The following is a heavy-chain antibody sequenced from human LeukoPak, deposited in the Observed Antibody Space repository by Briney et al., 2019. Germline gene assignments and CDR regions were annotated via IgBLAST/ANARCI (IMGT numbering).Heavy chain of an antibody. CDR1: GFTFSSYG. D-gene: IGHD3-22*01. J-gene: IGHJ4*02. V-gene: IGHV3-33*06. CDR2: IWYDGSDK. Sequence: GGSLRLSCAASGFTFSSYGMHWVRQAPGKGLEWVAVIWYDGSDKYYADSVKGRFTISRDNSKNTVYLQMSSLRAEDTAVYYCAKDPWGMIVVVITQFDYWGQGTLVTVSS. CDR3: AKDPWGMIVVVITQFDY.